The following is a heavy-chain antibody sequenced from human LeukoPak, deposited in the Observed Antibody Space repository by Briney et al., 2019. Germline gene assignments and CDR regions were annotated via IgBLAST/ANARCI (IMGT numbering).Heavy chain of an antibody. D-gene: IGHD3-16*01. CDR1: GGTFSSYA. Sequence: ASVKVSCKASGGTFSSYAISWVRQAPGQGLEWMEGTTPIFGTANYAQKFQGRVTITADKSTSTAYMELSSLRSEDTAVYYCARGALGGVVFSFRYYYYMDVWGKGTTVTVSS. J-gene: IGHJ6*03. CDR3: ARGALGGVVFSFRYYYYMDV. CDR2: TTPIFGTA. V-gene: IGHV1-69*06.